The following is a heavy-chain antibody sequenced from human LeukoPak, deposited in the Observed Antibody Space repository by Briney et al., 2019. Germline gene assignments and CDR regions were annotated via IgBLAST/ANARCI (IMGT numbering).Heavy chain of an antibody. Sequence: GGSLRLSCAASGFTFSDYGIHWVRQAPGKGLEWVAFIRYDGSNKYYADPVKGRFTISRDNSKNTLYLQMNSLRAEDTAVYYCAKDRGWDSGNYYMDVWGKGTTVTVSS. CDR1: GFTFSDYG. CDR2: IRYDGSNK. D-gene: IGHD3-10*01. CDR3: AKDRGWDSGNYYMDV. J-gene: IGHJ6*03. V-gene: IGHV3-30*02.